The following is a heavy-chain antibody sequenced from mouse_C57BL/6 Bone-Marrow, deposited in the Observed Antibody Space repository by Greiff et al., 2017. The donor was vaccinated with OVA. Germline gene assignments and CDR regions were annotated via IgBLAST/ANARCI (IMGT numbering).Heavy chain of an antibody. CDR3: ARSLCAHIDY. Sequence: QVQLKQPGAELVMPGASVKLSCKASGYTFTSYWMHWVKQRPGQGLEWIGEIDPSDSYTNYNQKFKGKSTLTVDKSSSTAYMQLSSLTSEDSAVYNCARSLCAHIDYWGQNTTLTVSS. D-gene: IGHD6-5*01. CDR2: IDPSDSYT. V-gene: IGHV1-69*01. J-gene: IGHJ2*01. CDR1: GYTFTSYW.